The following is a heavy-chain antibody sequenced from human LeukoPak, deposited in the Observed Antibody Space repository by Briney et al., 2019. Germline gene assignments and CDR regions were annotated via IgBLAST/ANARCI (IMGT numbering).Heavy chain of an antibody. V-gene: IGHV1-46*01. J-gene: IGHJ5*02. CDR1: GYTFTSYY. Sequence: ASVKVSFKASGYTFTSYYMHWVRQAPGQGLEWMGIINPSGGSTSYAQKFQGRVTMTRDTSTSTVYMELNSLRSEDTAVYYCARAGRGDWFYRWGQGTLVTVSS. D-gene: IGHD1-26*01. CDR3: ARAGRGDWFYR. CDR2: INPSGGST.